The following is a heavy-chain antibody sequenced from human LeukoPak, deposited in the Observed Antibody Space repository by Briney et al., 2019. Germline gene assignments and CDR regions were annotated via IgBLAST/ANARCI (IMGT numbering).Heavy chain of an antibody. Sequence: GRSLRLSCAASGFTFSSFWMHWVRQTPGKGLVWVSRVNSDGSSKTYADSVKGRFTISRDSSKNTLFLQMNGLRAEDTAVYYCAKGIVYADYWGQGTLVTVS. CDR1: GFTFSSFW. V-gene: IGHV3-74*01. J-gene: IGHJ4*02. CDR2: VNSDGSSK. CDR3: AKGIVYADY. D-gene: IGHD2-15*01.